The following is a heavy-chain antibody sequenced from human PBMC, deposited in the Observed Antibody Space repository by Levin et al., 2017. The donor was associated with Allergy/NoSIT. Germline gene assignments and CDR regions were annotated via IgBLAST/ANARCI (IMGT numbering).Heavy chain of an antibody. CDR2: INHSGST. V-gene: IGHV4-34*01. D-gene: IGHD2-15*01. CDR1: GGSFSGYY. CDR3: ARGPYCSGGSCYGYYYYYYMDV. Sequence: SETLSLTCAVYGGSFSGYYWSWIRQPPGKGLEWIGEINHSGSTNYNPSLKSRVTISVDTSKNQFSLKLSSVTAADTAVYYCARGPYCSGGSCYGYYYYYYMDVWGKGTTVTVSS. J-gene: IGHJ6*03.